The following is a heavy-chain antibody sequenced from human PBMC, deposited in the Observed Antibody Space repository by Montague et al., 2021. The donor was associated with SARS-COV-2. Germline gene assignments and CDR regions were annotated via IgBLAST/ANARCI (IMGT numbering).Heavy chain of an antibody. CDR3: ARMTLLRYFDWLSHGGYFGY. Sequence: SETLSLTCTVSGGSFSSSSYYWGWIRQPPGKGLVWIGSIYYSGSTYYNPSLKSRITISVDTSKNQLSLKVSSVTAADTSVYYCARMTLLRYFDWLSHGGYFGYWGQGTLVTVSS. D-gene: IGHD3-9*01. J-gene: IGHJ4*02. CDR1: GGSFSSSSYY. CDR2: IYYSGST. V-gene: IGHV4-39*01.